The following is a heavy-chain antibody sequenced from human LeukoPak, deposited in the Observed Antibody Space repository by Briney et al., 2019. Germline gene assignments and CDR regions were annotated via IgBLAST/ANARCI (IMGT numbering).Heavy chain of an antibody. D-gene: IGHD5-24*01. CDR1: GYTFTGYY. J-gene: IGHJ4*02. V-gene: IGHV1-2*02. CDR2: INPNSGDT. Sequence: ASVKVSCKASGYTFTGYYLHWMRQAPGQGLEWMGWINPNSGDTNYAQKFQGRVTMTRDMSISTAYMELSRLTSDDTAVYYCVPEGRGSEYWGQGTLVTVSS. CDR3: VPEGRGSEY.